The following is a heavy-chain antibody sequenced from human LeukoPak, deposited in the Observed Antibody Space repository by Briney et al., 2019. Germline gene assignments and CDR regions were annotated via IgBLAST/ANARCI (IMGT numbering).Heavy chain of an antibody. CDR2: ISGGGGTT. Sequence: PGGSLRLSCAASGFTFTSYAMSWVRQAPGKGLEWASAISGGGGTTYFADSVKGRFTISRDNSNNTLYLQMNSLRVEDTAVYYCAKEPHYYGSGSYLDHWGQGTLVTVSS. CDR1: GFTFTSYA. D-gene: IGHD3-10*01. CDR3: AKEPHYYGSGSYLDH. J-gene: IGHJ4*02. V-gene: IGHV3-23*01.